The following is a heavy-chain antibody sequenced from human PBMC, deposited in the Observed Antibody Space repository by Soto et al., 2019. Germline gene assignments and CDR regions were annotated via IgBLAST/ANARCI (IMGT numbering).Heavy chain of an antibody. J-gene: IGHJ4*02. V-gene: IGHV1-46*01. D-gene: IGHD5-12*01. Sequence: GASVKVSCKASGYTFINYYIHWVRQAPGQGLEWMGLINPSDAYTNYAQRFQGRVAMTRDTSTNTVYMDLSSLRSEDTAVYYCERDEVATIVRDFEYWGQGTLVTVSS. CDR2: INPSDAYT. CDR1: GYTFINYY. CDR3: ERDEVATIVRDFEY.